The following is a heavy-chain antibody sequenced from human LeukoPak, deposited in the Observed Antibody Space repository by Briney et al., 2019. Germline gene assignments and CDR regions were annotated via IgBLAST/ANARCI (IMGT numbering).Heavy chain of an antibody. CDR3: ARRESQWELRDWFDP. V-gene: IGHV4-34*01. D-gene: IGHD1-26*01. CDR2: INHSGST. J-gene: IGHJ5*02. CDR1: GGSFSGYY. Sequence: SETLSLICAVYGGSFSGYYWSWIRQPPGKGLEWIGEINHSGSTNYNPSLKSRVTISVDTSKNQFSLKLSSVTAADTAVYYCARRESQWELRDWFDPWGQGTLVTVSS.